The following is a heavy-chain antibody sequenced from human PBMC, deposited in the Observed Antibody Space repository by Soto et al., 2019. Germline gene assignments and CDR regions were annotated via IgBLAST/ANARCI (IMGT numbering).Heavy chain of an antibody. CDR3: VRNRDFHRFDR. V-gene: IGHV3-7*05. Sequence: EVQLVESGGNLVQPGGSLRLSCAASGFTFIDYWMSWVRQAPGKGLEGVGDIMKDGGIKAYGDSVKGRFTISRDNAKNSVYLQMNSLRVEDTGTSFCVRNRDFHRFDRWGQGTLVTVSS. CDR2: IMKDGGIK. J-gene: IGHJ4*02. CDR1: GFTFIDYW.